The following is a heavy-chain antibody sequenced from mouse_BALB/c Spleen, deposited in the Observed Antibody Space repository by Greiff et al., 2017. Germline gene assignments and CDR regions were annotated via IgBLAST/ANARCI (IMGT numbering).Heavy chain of an antibody. CDR3: TRDGGYYWYDSCYFDV. Sequence: EVQLVESGGGLVKPGGSLKLSCAASGFTFSSYTMSWVRQTPEKRLEWVATISSGGSYTYYPDSVKGRFTISRDNAKNTLYLQMSSLKSEDTAMCYCTRDGGYYWYDSCYFDVWGAGTTVTVSS. J-gene: IGHJ1*01. V-gene: IGHV5-6-4*01. CDR2: ISSGGSYT. D-gene: IGHD2-14*01. CDR1: GFTFSSYT.